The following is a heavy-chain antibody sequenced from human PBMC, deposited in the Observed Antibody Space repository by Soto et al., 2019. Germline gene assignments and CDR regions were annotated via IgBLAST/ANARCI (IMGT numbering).Heavy chain of an antibody. CDR1: GESISGTIYY. CDR3: ARSGGSGRFYFDS. Sequence: SETLSLTCIVSGESISGTIYYWGWIRQPPGKGLEWIGSIYYSGSTYYNPSLKSRVTISVDTSKNHFSLKLTSVTAADTAVYYCARSGGSGRFYFDSWGQGSQVTVSS. J-gene: IGHJ4*02. D-gene: IGHD6-25*01. V-gene: IGHV4-39*02. CDR2: IYYSGST.